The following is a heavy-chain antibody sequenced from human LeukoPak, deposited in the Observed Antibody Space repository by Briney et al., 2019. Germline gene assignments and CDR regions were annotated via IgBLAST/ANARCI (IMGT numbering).Heavy chain of an antibody. CDR1: GFTFSDYY. CDR2: ISSSGSTI. V-gene: IGHV3-11*04. J-gene: IGHJ3*02. D-gene: IGHD6-19*01. Sequence: GRSLRLSCAASGFTFSDYYMSWIRQAPGKGLEWVSYISSSGSTIYYADSVKGRFTISRDNAKNSLYLQMNSLRAEDTAVYYCARDWHSSGWYLSRDAFDIWGQGTMVTVSS. CDR3: ARDWHSSGWYLSRDAFDI.